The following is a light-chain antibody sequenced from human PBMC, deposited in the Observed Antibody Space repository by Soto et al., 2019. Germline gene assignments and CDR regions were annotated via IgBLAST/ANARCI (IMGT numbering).Light chain of an antibody. CDR1: SSDVGSYNL. CDR3: CSYADSSTYV. J-gene: IGLJ1*01. Sequence: QSALTQPASVSGSPGQSITISCTGTSSDVGSYNLVSWYQQHPGKAPKVMIYEDIKRPSGVSNRFSGSKSDNTASLTISRLQAEDEADYYCCSYADSSTYVFGTGTKVTVL. CDR2: EDI. V-gene: IGLV2-23*01.